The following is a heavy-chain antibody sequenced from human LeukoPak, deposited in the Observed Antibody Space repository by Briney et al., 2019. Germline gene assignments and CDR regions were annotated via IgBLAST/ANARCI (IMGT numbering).Heavy chain of an antibody. Sequence: ASVKVSCKASGYTFTTYDLNWVRQATGQGLEWMGWMNPNSGNTGYAQKFQGRVTMTRNISITTAYMELSNLTSGDTAVYYCARRIRGVPTDYWGQGTLVTVSS. CDR2: MNPNSGNT. CDR1: GYTFTTYD. J-gene: IGHJ4*02. D-gene: IGHD3-10*01. CDR3: ARRIRGVPTDY. V-gene: IGHV1-8*01.